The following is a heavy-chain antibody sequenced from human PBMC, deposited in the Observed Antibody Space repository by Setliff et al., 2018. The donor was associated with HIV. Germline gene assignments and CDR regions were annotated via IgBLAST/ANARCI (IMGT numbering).Heavy chain of an antibody. D-gene: IGHD2-15*01. CDR3: ARAPFRGGSFGWFDP. V-gene: IGHV4-31*03. CDR2: IHYSGRT. Sequence: SETLSLTCTVSGDSISSGGFYCNWFRQYPEKGLEWIGWIHYSGRTNFNPSLRSRATISFDTAKNQFSLNLTSVTAADTAVYYCARAPFRGGSFGWFDPWGQGTLVTVSS. J-gene: IGHJ5*02. CDR1: GDSISSGGFY.